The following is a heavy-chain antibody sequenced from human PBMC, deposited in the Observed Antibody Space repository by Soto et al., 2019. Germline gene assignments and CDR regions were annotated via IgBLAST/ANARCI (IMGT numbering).Heavy chain of an antibody. CDR3: ARGKSRDAYNPLGY. V-gene: IGHV1-69*05. D-gene: IGHD1-1*01. CDR1: GGTFSSYA. Sequence: SVKVSCKASGGTFSSYAISWVRQAPGQGLEWMGGIIPIFGTANYAQKFQGRFTISRDESKNTLYFQMDNLRAEDTATYYCARGKSRDAYNPLGYWGPGTLVTVSS. J-gene: IGHJ4*02. CDR2: IIPIFGTA.